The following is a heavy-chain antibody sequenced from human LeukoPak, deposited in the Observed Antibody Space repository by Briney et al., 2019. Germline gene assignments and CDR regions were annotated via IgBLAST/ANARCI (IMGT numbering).Heavy chain of an antibody. CDR1: GFTFSSNY. V-gene: IGHV3-53*01. CDR2: IYSGGST. Sequence: GGSLRLSCAASGFTFSSNYMSWVRQAPGKGLEWVSVIYSGGSTYYADSVRGRFTISRDNSKNTLYLQLNNLRAEDTAVYYCAKAYGSNGYYQLPIDFWGQGTLVTVSS. J-gene: IGHJ4*02. D-gene: IGHD3-22*01. CDR3: AKAYGSNGYYQLPIDF.